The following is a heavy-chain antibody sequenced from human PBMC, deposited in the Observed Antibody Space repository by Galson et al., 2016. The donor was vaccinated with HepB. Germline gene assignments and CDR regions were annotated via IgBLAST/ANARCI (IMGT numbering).Heavy chain of an antibody. V-gene: IGHV1-2*02. CDR3: ARVFTIVRGVTNTFYYYGMDV. CDR1: GYTLTDYY. J-gene: IGHJ6*02. CDR2: INPNSGGT. D-gene: IGHD3-10*01. Sequence: SVKVSCTASGYTLTDYYIHWVRQAPGQGLEWMGWINPNSGGTNYAQKFQGRVTMTRDTSNSTAYMELSGLTSDDTAVYYCARVFTIVRGVTNTFYYYGMDVWGQGTTVTVSS.